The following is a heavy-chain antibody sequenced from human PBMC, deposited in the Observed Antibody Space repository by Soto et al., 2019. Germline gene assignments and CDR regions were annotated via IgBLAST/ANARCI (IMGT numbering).Heavy chain of an antibody. V-gene: IGHV5-51*01. D-gene: IGHD6-13*01. Sequence: PGESLKISCKCSGYSFTSYWIGLVRQMPGKGLEWMGIIYPGDSDTRYSPSFQGQVTISADKSISTAYLQWSSLKASDTAMYYCASTEIAAAGTYYYYYGMDVWGQGTTVTVSS. CDR1: GYSFTSYW. J-gene: IGHJ6*02. CDR3: ASTEIAAAGTYYYYYGMDV. CDR2: IYPGDSDT.